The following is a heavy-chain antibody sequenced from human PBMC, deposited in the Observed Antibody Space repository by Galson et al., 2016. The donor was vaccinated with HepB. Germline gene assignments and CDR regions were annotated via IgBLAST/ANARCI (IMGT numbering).Heavy chain of an antibody. V-gene: IGHV1-69*04. CDR1: GGTLRTYG. J-gene: IGHJ4*02. CDR2: IIPLVDMA. D-gene: IGHD1-14*01. CDR3: ATDTRRGHPGGFDS. Sequence: SVKVSCKASGGTLRTYGFNWVRQAPGQGLEWMARIIPLVDMANYAQQWVGRVTITADKSTSTVYMELSSLRSMDTAVYYCATDTRRGHPGGFDSWGQGTRVFVSS.